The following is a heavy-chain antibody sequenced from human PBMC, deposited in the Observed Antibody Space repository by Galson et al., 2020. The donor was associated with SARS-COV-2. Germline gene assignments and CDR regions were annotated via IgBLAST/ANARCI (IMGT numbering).Heavy chain of an antibody. J-gene: IGHJ4*02. CDR1: GFTFSSYF. D-gene: IGHD6-19*01. V-gene: IGHV3-30*03. Sequence: GGSLRLSCAASGFTFSSYFMHWVRQAPGKGLEWVALISYDGNRKYYADSVRGRCTISRDNSQRSLFLQMSSLRAEDTAVYYCATSVLPSSGLGGYWGQGTLVTVSS. CDR2: ISYDGNRK. CDR3: ATSVLPSSGLGGY.